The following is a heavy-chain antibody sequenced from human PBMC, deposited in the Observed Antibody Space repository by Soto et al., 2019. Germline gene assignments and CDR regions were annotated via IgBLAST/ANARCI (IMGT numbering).Heavy chain of an antibody. Sequence: QVQLVESGGGVVQPGRSLRLSCAASGLTFSSYGMHWVRQAPGKGLEWVASIWYDGSDKSHAESVKGRFTISRDNFKNTLYLQMDSLRVEDTALYYCARDYTSSWSPGYWGQGTQVTVSS. CDR3: ARDYTSSWSPGY. D-gene: IGHD6-13*01. CDR2: IWYDGSDK. J-gene: IGHJ4*02. CDR1: GLTFSSYG. V-gene: IGHV3-33*01.